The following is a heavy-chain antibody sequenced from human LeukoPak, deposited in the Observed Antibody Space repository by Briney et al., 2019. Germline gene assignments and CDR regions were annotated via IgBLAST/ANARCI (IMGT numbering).Heavy chain of an antibody. CDR1: GYTFTSYG. CDR2: ISAYNGNT. CDR3: AREGSIKLWSREFDP. Sequence: ASVKVSCKASGYTFTSYGISWVRQAPGQGLEWVGWISAYNGNTNYAQKLQGRVTMTTDTSTRTAYMELRSLRSDDTAVYYCAREGSIKLWSREFDPWGQGTLVTVSS. V-gene: IGHV1-18*04. D-gene: IGHD5-18*01. J-gene: IGHJ5*02.